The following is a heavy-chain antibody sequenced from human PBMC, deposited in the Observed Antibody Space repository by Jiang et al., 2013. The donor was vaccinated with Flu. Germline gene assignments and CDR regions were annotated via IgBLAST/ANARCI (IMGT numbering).Heavy chain of an antibody. V-gene: IGHV4-61*02. CDR1: GGSISSGSYY. CDR3: ARERESSGYYSDAFDI. J-gene: IGHJ3*02. Sequence: GPGLVKPSQTLSLTCTVSGGSISSGSYYWSWIRQPAGKGLEWIGRIYTSGSTNYNPSLKSRVTISVDTSKNQFSLKLSSVTAADTAVYYCARERESSGYYSDAFDIWGQGTMVTVSS. CDR2: IYTSGST. D-gene: IGHD3-22*01.